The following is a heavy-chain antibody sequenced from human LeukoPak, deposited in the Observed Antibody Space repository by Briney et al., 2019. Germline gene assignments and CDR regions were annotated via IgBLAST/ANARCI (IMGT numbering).Heavy chain of an antibody. Sequence: GGSLRLSCAASGFTFSDYNMRWIRQAPGKGLEWVSSISRSGSTKYYADSVKGRFTISRDNAKNSLFLQMNSLRAEDTAVYYCAKSLFRSGYDYDYWGQGTLVTVSS. V-gene: IGHV3-11*01. D-gene: IGHD5-12*01. CDR3: AKSLFRSGYDYDY. CDR2: ISRSGSTK. J-gene: IGHJ4*02. CDR1: GFTFSDYN.